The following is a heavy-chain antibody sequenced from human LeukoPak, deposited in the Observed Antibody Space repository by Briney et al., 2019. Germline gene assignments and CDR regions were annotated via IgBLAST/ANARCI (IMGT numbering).Heavy chain of an antibody. V-gene: IGHV4-34*01. CDR3: ARGAYPVKPTGYSYGVDY. CDR2: INHSGST. J-gene: IGHJ4*02. CDR1: GGSFSGYY. D-gene: IGHD5-18*01. Sequence: SETLSLTCAVYGGSFSGYYWSWIRQPPGKGLEWIGEINHSGSTNYNPSLKSRVTISVDTSKNQFSLKLSSVTAADTAVYYCARGAYPVKPTGYSYGVDYWGQGTLVTVSS.